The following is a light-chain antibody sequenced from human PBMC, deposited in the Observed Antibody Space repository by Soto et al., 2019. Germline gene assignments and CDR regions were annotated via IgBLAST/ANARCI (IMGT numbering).Light chain of an antibody. J-gene: IGKJ5*01. CDR3: LPDTTCPRIP. CDR1: QSVSIK. CDR2: DTS. Sequence: DTAVMRSRGTLSAFPGEGATLSSRVSQSVSIKLAWYQQKPGQAPRLLIYDTSTRATGIPARFSGSGSGMELTLTISVLQSEDSAVSYCLPDTTCPRIPIGRGTRLEIK. V-gene: IGKV3-15*01.